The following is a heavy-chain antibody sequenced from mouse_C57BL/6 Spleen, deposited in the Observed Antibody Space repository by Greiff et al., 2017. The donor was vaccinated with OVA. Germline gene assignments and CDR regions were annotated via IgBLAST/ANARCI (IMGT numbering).Heavy chain of an antibody. CDR2: INPNNGGT. CDR1: GYTFTDYY. Sequence: VQLQRSGPELVKPGASVKISCKASGYTFTDYYMNWVKQSHGKSLEWIGDINPNNGGTSYNQKFKGKATLTVDKSSSTAYMELRSLTSEDSAVYYCARRRGFFDYWGQGTTLTVSS. J-gene: IGHJ2*01. CDR3: ARRRGFFDY. V-gene: IGHV1-26*01.